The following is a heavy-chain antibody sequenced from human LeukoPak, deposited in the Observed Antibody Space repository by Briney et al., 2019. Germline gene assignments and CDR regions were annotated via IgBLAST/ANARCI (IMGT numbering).Heavy chain of an antibody. V-gene: IGHV4-30-4*01. CDR1: GGSISSGDYY. CDR3: ARGGPGYYDFRSGYYVPPVWRI. CDR2: IYYSGST. J-gene: IGHJ3*02. Sequence: ASQTLSLTCTVSGGSISSGDYYWRWIRQPPGKGLEWIGYIYYSGSTYYNPSLKSRVTISVDTSKNQFSLKLSSVTAADTAVYYCARGGPGYYDFRSGYYVPPVWRIWGQGTMVTVSS. D-gene: IGHD3-3*01.